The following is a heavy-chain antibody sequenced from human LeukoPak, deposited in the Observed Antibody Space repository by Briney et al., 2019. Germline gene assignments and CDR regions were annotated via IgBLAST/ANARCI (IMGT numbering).Heavy chain of an antibody. J-gene: IGHJ4*02. CDR2: INPNSGGT. CDR3: ARGYDYYDSSGYIDY. Sequence: EASVKVSCKAFGYTFTDHYVHWVRQAPGQGLEWMGRINPNSGGTNYAQKFQGRVTMTRDTSISTAYMELSRLRSDDTAVYYCARGYDYYDSSGYIDYWGQGTLVTVSS. CDR1: GYTFTDHY. V-gene: IGHV1-2*06. D-gene: IGHD3-22*01.